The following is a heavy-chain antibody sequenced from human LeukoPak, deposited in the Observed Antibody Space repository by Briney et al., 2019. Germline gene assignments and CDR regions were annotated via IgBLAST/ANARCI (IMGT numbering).Heavy chain of an antibody. CDR3: ARCGYSYGQNWFDP. V-gene: IGHV3-7*01. CDR2: IKQDGSEK. Sequence: GGSLRLSCAASGFTFSSYWMSWVRQAPGKGLEWVANIKQDGSEKYYVDSVKGRFTISGDNAKNSLYLQMNSLRAEDTAVYYCARCGYSYGQNWFDPWGQGTLVTVSS. J-gene: IGHJ5*02. CDR1: GFTFSSYW. D-gene: IGHD5-18*01.